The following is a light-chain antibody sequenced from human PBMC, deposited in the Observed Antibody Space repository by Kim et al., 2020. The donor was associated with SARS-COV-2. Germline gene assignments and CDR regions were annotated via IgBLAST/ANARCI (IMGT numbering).Light chain of an antibody. V-gene: IGLV3-1*01. CDR2: QDN. CDR1: KLGNKF. CDR3: QSWDSSTVV. J-gene: IGLJ3*02. Sequence: VSPGQTASITCSGDKLGNKFACWYQQKPGQSPVLVIYQDNKRPSGIPERFSASNSGNTATLTISGTQSVDEANYYCQSWDSSTVVFGGGTQLTVL.